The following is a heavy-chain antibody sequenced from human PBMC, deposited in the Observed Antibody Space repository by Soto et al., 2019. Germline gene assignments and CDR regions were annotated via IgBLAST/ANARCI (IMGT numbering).Heavy chain of an antibody. Sequence: ASVKVSCKASGYTFTSYGISWVRQAPGQGLEWMGWISAYNGNTNYAQKLQGRVTMTTDTSTSTAYMELRSLRSDDTAVYYCARDLWFGELLPTTLDYWGQGTLVTVSS. CDR3: ARDLWFGELLPTTLDY. CDR2: ISAYNGNT. CDR1: GYTFTSYG. D-gene: IGHD3-10*01. J-gene: IGHJ4*02. V-gene: IGHV1-18*01.